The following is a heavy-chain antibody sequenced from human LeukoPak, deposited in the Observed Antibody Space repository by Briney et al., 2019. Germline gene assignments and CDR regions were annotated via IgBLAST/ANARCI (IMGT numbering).Heavy chain of an antibody. CDR1: GSTFSSYA. CDR3: AREALDEIVVVPAAIMGNWFDP. D-gene: IGHD2-2*02. J-gene: IGHJ5*02. V-gene: IGHV1-69*13. Sequence: EASVKVSCKASGSTFSSYAISWVRQAPGQGLEWMGGIIPIFGTANYAQKFQGRVTITADESTSTAYMELSSLRSEDTAVYYCAREALDEIVVVPAAIMGNWFDPWGQGTLVTVSS. CDR2: IIPIFGTA.